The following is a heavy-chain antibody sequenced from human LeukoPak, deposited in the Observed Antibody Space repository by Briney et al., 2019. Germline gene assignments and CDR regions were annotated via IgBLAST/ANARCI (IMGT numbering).Heavy chain of an antibody. CDR3: ARGLGYYGSGSYFSGY. CDR2: IYSGGST. Sequence: GGSLRLSCAASGFTVSSNYMSWVRQAPGKGLEWVSVIYSGGSTYYADSVKGRFTISRDNSKNTLYLQMNSLRAENTAVYYCARGLGYYGSGSYFSGYWGQGTLVTVSS. CDR1: GFTVSSNY. J-gene: IGHJ4*02. V-gene: IGHV3-66*01. D-gene: IGHD3-10*01.